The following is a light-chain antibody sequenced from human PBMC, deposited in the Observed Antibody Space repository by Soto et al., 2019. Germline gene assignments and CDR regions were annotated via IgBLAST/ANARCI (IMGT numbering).Light chain of an antibody. CDR3: QSYDDSLGGWV. Sequence: QSVLTQPPSVSGAPGQRVTISCTGSSSNIGAGHALHWYQHLPGAAPKLLMYGNSDRPSGVPDRFSGSKSGTSASLAITGLQPEDGADYYCQSYDDSLGGWVFGGGTKVTVL. V-gene: IGLV1-40*01. CDR2: GNS. J-gene: IGLJ3*02. CDR1: SSNIGAGHA.